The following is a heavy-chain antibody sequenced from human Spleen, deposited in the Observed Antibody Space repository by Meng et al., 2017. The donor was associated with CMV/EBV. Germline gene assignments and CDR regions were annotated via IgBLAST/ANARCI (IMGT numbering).Heavy chain of an antibody. J-gene: IGHJ4*02. CDR1: GFTFSSYA. CDR3: ARGGDYSVFEY. Sequence: GGSLRLSCATSGFTFSSYAMTWVRQAPGKGLEWVSAISASADRTYYADSVKGRFVISRDNSKNTVFLQMNSLRAEDTAVYYCARGGDYSVFEYWGQGTLVTVSS. CDR2: ISASADRT. D-gene: IGHD4-11*01. V-gene: IGHV3-23*01.